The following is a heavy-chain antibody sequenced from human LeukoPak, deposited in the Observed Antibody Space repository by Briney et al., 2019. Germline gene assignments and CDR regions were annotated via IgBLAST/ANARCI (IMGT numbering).Heavy chain of an antibody. CDR1: GYTFSSYP. J-gene: IGHJ4*02. CDR3: ARGPPRGSSTSCFDY. Sequence: EASVKVSCKASGYTFSSYPIHWVRRAPGQGLEWMGWINVGSGNTQYSQKFQGRLTITRDTSASTAYMELSSLRSDDTAVYYCARGPPRGSSTSCFDYWGQGTLVTVSS. CDR2: INVGSGNT. D-gene: IGHD2-2*01. V-gene: IGHV1-3*01.